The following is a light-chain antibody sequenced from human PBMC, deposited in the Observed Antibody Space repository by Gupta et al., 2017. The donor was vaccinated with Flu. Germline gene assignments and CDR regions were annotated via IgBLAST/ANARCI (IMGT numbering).Light chain of an antibody. CDR2: AKN. V-gene: IGLV3-19*01. CDR3: NCRDSTGNNQAV. J-gene: IGLJ2*01. CDR1: RLINSY. Sequence: SSELSHDLPVSVALGQTVTITREGDRLINSYASWYQQKPGQAPVLVIYAKNIRPSAIPDRFSGSSSGNTASLTITSAQPEDEADYYCNCRDSTGNNQAVFGGGTKLTVL.